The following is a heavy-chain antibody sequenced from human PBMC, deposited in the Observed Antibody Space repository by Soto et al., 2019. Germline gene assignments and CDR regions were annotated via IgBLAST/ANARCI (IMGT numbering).Heavy chain of an antibody. D-gene: IGHD2-2*01. Sequence: ASVKVSCKASGYTFTSYGISWVRQAPGQGLEWMGWISAYNGNTNYAQKLQGRVTMTTDTSTSTAYMELRSLRSDDTAVYYCARIIGGYCSSTSCYGLYYMDVWGKGTTVTV. J-gene: IGHJ6*03. V-gene: IGHV1-18*01. CDR2: ISAYNGNT. CDR3: ARIIGGYCSSTSCYGLYYMDV. CDR1: GYTFTSYG.